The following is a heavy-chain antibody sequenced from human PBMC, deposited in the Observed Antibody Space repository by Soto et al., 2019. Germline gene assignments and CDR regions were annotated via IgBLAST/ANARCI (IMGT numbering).Heavy chain of an antibody. CDR1: GFKFNNYG. CDR3: ARNLVQFYNYYHMDV. J-gene: IGHJ6*02. V-gene: IGHV3-33*03. Sequence: QVALVESGGGVVQPEKSLRLSCEASGFKFNNYGMHWVRQAPGKGLEWVAVIWFDGSKQYYADSVEGRFTISRDNSKNTLFLQMNSLRAEDTAVYYCARNLVQFYNYYHMDVWGLGTTVTVSS. D-gene: IGHD6-6*01. CDR2: IWFDGSKQ.